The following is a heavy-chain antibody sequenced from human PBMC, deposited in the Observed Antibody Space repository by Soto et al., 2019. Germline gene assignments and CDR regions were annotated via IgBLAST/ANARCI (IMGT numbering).Heavy chain of an antibody. CDR3: VMVDNYVTPTPQDV. V-gene: IGHV1-18*01. Sequence: QVQLVQSGDEVKKPGASVKVSCKASGYIFVNYGLAWVRQAPRQGLEWMGWISPYTGNTHSASKVQGRLTMTTDTSTSTAYMDLGSLTSDDPAVYYCVMVDNYVTPTPQDVWGQGTTVTVSS. CDR1: GYIFVNYG. J-gene: IGHJ6*02. D-gene: IGHD3-16*01. CDR2: ISPYTGNT.